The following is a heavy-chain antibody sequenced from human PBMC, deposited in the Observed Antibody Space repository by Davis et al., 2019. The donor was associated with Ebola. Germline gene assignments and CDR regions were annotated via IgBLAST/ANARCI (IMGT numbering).Heavy chain of an antibody. CDR1: GFTFSSYS. D-gene: IGHD4-17*01. CDR3: ARATTVTTLYYWFDP. J-gene: IGHJ5*02. V-gene: IGHV3-21*01. CDR2: ISSSSSYI. Sequence: GESLKISCAASGFTFSSYSMNWVRQAPGKGLEWVSSISSSSSYIYYADSVKGRFTISRDNAKNSLYLQMNSLRAEDTAVYYCARATTVTTLYYWFDPWGQGTLVTVSS.